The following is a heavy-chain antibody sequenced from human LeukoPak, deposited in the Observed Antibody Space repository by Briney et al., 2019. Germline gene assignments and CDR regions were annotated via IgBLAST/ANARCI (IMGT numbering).Heavy chain of an antibody. Sequence: ASVKVSCKASGYTFTGYYMHWVRQAPGQGPEWMGWINPNSGGTNYAQKFQGRVTMTRDTSISTAYMELSRLRSDDTAVYYCARGRRGYYYDSSGYSTYYFDYWGQGTLVTVSS. CDR3: ARGRRGYYYDSSGYSTYYFDY. V-gene: IGHV1-2*02. D-gene: IGHD3-22*01. CDR1: GYTFTGYY. CDR2: INPNSGGT. J-gene: IGHJ4*02.